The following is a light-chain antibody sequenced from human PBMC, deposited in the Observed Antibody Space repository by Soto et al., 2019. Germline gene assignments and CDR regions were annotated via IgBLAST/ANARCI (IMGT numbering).Light chain of an antibody. CDR1: QSVSSNF. CDR3: QQYRSSPPWT. CDR2: GAS. J-gene: IGKJ1*01. V-gene: IGKV3-20*01. Sequence: EIVLTQSPGTLSLSPEERATLSCRASQSVSSNFLAWYQQKPGQAPRLLIYGASSRATGIPDRFSGSGSGTDFTLTISRLEPEDFAVYYCQQYRSSPPWTFGQGTKVEIK.